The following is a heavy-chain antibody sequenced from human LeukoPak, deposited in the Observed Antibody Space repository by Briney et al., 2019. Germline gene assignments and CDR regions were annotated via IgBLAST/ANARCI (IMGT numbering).Heavy chain of an antibody. CDR1: EFTFNTYW. D-gene: IGHD5-12*01. V-gene: IGHV3-7*05. CDR3: ARDRGRFDY. Sequence: GGSLRLPCAASEFTFNTYWMSWVRQAPGKGLEWVANIKQGGREKYYVDSVKGRFTISRDNAKNPLYLQMNSLRVEDTAVYYCARDRGRFDYWGQGTLVTVSS. CDR2: IKQGGREK. J-gene: IGHJ4*02.